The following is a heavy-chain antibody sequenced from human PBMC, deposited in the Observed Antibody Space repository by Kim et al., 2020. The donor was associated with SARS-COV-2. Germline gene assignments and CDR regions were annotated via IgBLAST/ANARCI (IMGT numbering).Heavy chain of an antibody. D-gene: IGHD5-12*01. Sequence: NYNPSLKSRVTISVDTSKNQFSLKLSSVTAADTAVYYCARAPRWLQYFDYWGQGTLVTVSS. J-gene: IGHJ4*02. CDR3: ARAPRWLQYFDY. V-gene: IGHV4-59*01.